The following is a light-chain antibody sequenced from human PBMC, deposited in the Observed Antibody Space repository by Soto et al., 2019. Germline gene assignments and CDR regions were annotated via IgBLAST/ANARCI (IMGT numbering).Light chain of an antibody. CDR2: EVS. CDR1: QSLLHSAGKTY. V-gene: IGKV2D-29*01. CDR3: MQSIQLPPT. Sequence: DVVMTQTPLSLSVTPGQPASISCKSSQSLLHSAGKTYLYWYLQKPAQPPHLLIYEVSNRFSGVADRFSGSGSGADFTMKISRVEDEDVVVYYCMQSIQLPPTFGQGTKVEIK. J-gene: IGKJ1*01.